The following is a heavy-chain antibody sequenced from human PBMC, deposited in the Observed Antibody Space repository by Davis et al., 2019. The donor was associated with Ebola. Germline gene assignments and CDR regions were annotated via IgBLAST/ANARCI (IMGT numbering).Heavy chain of an antibody. J-gene: IGHJ4*02. Sequence: SETLSLTCAVSGGSISSGGYSWSWIRQPPGKGLEWIGYIYHSGHTNSNPSLKSRVTISVGTSKNQFSLRLSSVTAADTAVYYCAGAGFSSGWNFDFWGQGTLVTVSS. CDR3: AGAGFSSGWNFDF. V-gene: IGHV4-61*08. CDR2: IYHSGHT. CDR1: GGSISSGGYS. D-gene: IGHD6-19*01.